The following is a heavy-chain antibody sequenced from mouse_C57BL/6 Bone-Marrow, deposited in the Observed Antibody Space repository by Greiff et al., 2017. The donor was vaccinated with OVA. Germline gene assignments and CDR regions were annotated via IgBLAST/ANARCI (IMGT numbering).Heavy chain of an antibody. CDR2: ISYDGSN. Sequence: EVQVVESGPGLVKPSQSLSLTCSVTGYSITSGYYWNWIRQFPGNKLEWMGYISYDGSNNYNPSLKNRISITRDTSKNQFFLKLNSVTTEDTATYYCAGSYYFDYWGQGTTLTVSS. CDR1: GYSITSGYY. CDR3: AGSYYFDY. J-gene: IGHJ2*01. V-gene: IGHV3-6*01.